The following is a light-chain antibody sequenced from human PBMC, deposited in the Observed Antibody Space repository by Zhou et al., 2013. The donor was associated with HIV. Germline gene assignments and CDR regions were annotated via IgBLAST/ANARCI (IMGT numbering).Light chain of an antibody. CDR3: QQYANAPYT. J-gene: IGKJ2*01. Sequence: EVVLTQSPTTLSLSPGERATLSCRASQSVYKYLAWYQQKPGQAPRLLIYDASDRATGIPARFSGSGSGTDFTLRVARLQPEDSAVYYCQQYANAPYTFGQGTKLE. CDR2: DAS. CDR1: QSVYKY. V-gene: IGKV3-11*01.